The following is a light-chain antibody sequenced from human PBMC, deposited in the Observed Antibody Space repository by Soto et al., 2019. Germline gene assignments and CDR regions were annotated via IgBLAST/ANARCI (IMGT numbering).Light chain of an antibody. Sequence: EIVMTQSPATLSLSPGERATLSCRTSQSVSNCFAWYQQKPGRAPRLLIYDASNRATAIPARFSGSGSGTDFTLTISSLESEDFAVYYCQQRSNWPVAFGQGTRLEIK. CDR3: QQRSNWPVA. J-gene: IGKJ5*01. CDR2: DAS. V-gene: IGKV3-11*01. CDR1: QSVSNC.